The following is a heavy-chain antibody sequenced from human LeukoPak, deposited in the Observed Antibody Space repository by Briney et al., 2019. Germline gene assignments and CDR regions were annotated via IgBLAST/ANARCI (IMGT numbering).Heavy chain of an antibody. Sequence: SETLSLTCTVSGGSISSYYWSWIRQPPGKGLEWIGYIYYSGSTNYNPSLKSRVTISVDTSKNQFSLKLSSVTAADMAVYYCARCGYSSGHDDAFDIWGQGTMVTVSS. V-gene: IGHV4-59*01. J-gene: IGHJ3*02. CDR2: IYYSGST. D-gene: IGHD6-19*01. CDR3: ARCGYSSGHDDAFDI. CDR1: GGSISSYY.